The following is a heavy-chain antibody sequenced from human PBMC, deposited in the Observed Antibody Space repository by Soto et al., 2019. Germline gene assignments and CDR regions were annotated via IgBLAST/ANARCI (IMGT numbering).Heavy chain of an antibody. V-gene: IGHV4-34*01. D-gene: IGHD3-9*01. Sequence: PSETLSLTCAVYGGSFSGYYWSWIRQPPGKGLEWIGEINHSGSTNYNPSLKSRVTISVDTSKNQFSLKLSSVTAADTAVYYCARVLRNFEGSGGIDTWGQETLVTIS. CDR1: GGSFSGYY. CDR2: INHSGST. J-gene: IGHJ4*02. CDR3: ARVLRNFEGSGGIDT.